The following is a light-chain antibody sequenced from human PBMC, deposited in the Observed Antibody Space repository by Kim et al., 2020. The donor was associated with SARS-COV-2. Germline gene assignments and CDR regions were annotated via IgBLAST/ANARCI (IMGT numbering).Light chain of an antibody. J-gene: IGKJ2*01. CDR1: QSLLYSNGDNY. V-gene: IGKV2-28*01. CDR3: MQTLQTPT. CDR2: LVS. Sequence: GEPASVSCRSSQSLLYSNGDNYWSRYLQKPGQSPQLMIYLVSNRASGVPDRFSGSGSGTDFTLKISRVEAEDVGVYFCMQTLQTPTFGQGTKLEI.